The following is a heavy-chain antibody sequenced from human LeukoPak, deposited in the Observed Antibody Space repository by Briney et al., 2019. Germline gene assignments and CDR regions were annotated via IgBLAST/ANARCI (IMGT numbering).Heavy chain of an antibody. Sequence: GGSLRLSCAASGFTFSSYWMHWVRQAPGKGLVWVSRINSDGSSTSYADSVKGRFTISRDNAKNSLYLQMNSLRAEDTAVYYCARQKYLRGPDVEYFDYWGQGTLVTVSS. CDR1: GFTFSSYW. CDR2: INSDGSST. V-gene: IGHV3-74*01. D-gene: IGHD5/OR15-5a*01. CDR3: ARQKYLRGPDVEYFDY. J-gene: IGHJ4*02.